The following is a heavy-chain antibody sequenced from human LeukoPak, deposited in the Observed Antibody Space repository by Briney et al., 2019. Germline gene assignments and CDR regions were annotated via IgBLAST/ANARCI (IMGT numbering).Heavy chain of an antibody. V-gene: IGHV3-23*01. CDR1: GFTFSSYA. CDR2: INVNGVAT. CDR3: AKGLDSGYTYGPCDY. D-gene: IGHD5-18*01. Sequence: PGGSLRLSCAVSGFTFSSYALSWVRQAPGKGLEWVSSINVNGVATYYADSVKGRFTISRDNSKNTLYLQMYSLRAEDTAVYYCAKGLDSGYTYGPCDYWGQGTLVTVSS. J-gene: IGHJ4*02.